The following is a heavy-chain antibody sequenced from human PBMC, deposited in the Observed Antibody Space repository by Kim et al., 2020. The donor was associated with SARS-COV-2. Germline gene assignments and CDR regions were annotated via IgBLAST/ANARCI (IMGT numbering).Heavy chain of an antibody. CDR1: GFTFSDSA. Sequence: GGSLRLSCAASGFTFSDSAIHWVRQASGKGLEWVGRIRSGVSSYSTPYAASVRGRFTISSDDSTITAHLHMNSLKTEDTAVYDSTRIPGTTLDLWGAFD. CDR3: TRIPGTTLDLWGAFD. V-gene: IGHV3-73*01. J-gene: IGHJ3*02. CDR2: IRSGVSSYST. D-gene: IGHD1-1*01.